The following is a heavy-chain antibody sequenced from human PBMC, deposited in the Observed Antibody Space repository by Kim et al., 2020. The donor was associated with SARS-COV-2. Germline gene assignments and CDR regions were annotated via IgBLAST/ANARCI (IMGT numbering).Heavy chain of an antibody. J-gene: IGHJ4*01. CDR2: ISYDGSTK. Sequence: GGSLRLSCAASGFTFSSYAMHWVRQAPGKGLDWVAVISYDGSTKYYADSVKGRFTISRDNSENTLYLQMHSLKAEDTALYYCARDSRSGGTTSKSFDYWG. V-gene: IGHV3-30-3*01. D-gene: IGHD4-4*01. CDR1: GFTFSSYA. CDR3: ARDSRSGGTTSKSFDY.